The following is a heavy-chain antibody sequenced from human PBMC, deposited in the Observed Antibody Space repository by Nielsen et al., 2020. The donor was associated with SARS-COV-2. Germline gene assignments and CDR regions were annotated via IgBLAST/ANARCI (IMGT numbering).Heavy chain of an antibody. CDR1: GGSFSGYY. D-gene: IGHD2-2*01. V-gene: IGHV4-34*01. Sequence: SETLSLTCAVYGGSFSGYYWSWIRQPPGKGLEWIGEINHSGSTNYNPSLKSRVTISVDTSKNQFSLKLSSVTAADTAVYYCARGRSRYCSSTSCYPRSGNWFDPWGQGTLVTVSS. J-gene: IGHJ5*02. CDR2: INHSGST. CDR3: ARGRSRYCSSTSCYPRSGNWFDP.